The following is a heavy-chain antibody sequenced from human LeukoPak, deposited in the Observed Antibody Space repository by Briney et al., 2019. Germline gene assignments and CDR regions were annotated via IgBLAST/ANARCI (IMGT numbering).Heavy chain of an antibody. CDR2: VGGSGRYP. Sequence: GGSLRLSCAASGFTFSNYVMGWVRPAPGKGLEWVSGVGGSGRYPHSADSVKGRFNISRDNSKNTLYLQMNSLRVEDTALYYCAKGGLSRNDAFDIWGQGTMVTVSS. V-gene: IGHV3-23*01. J-gene: IGHJ3*02. CDR3: AKGGLSRNDAFDI. D-gene: IGHD3-10*01. CDR1: GFTFSNYV.